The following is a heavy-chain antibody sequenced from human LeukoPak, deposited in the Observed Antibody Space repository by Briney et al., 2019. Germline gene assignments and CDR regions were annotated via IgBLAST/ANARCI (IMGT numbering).Heavy chain of an antibody. J-gene: IGHJ4*02. V-gene: IGHV4-59*01. CDR2: FYDTRSP. D-gene: IGHD3-10*01. CDR1: GGSISLYY. CDR3: ARGRGSLTY. Sequence: SETLSLTCTVSGGSISLYYWSWIRQPPGKGLEWIGYFYDTRSPKYNPSLEKRVTISVDMSRNQFSLNLTSVTTADTAVYYCARGRGSLTYWGQGTLATVSS.